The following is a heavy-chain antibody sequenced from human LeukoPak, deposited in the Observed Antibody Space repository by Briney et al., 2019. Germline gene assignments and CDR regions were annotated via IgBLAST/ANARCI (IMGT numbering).Heavy chain of an antibody. Sequence: ASVKVSCKASGYTFTNYGISWVRQAPGQGLEWMGWVSAYNGNTNYAQKLQGRVTTTTDTSTSTAYMELRSLRSDDTAVYYCARNHYYDILTGSVTYAMDVWGQGTMVTVSS. V-gene: IGHV1-18*01. CDR3: ARNHYYDILTGSVTYAMDV. J-gene: IGHJ3*01. CDR2: VSAYNGNT. D-gene: IGHD3-9*01. CDR1: GYTFTNYG.